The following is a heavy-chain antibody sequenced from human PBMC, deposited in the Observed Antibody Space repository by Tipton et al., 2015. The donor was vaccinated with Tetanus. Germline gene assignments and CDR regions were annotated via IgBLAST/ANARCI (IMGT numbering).Heavy chain of an antibody. CDR2: IIPIFGTI. D-gene: IGHD3-22*01. J-gene: IGHJ4*02. CDR1: GGSFSTYI. Sequence: QSGAEVKKPGSSVKLSCKTSGGSFSTYITSWVRQAPGQGLEWMGGIIPIFGTITYAQKFQGRLTISADRSTNTAYMELSSLRSDDTAVYYCARSRGGTRVYYAITFWGQGSLVTVSS. CDR3: ARSRGGTRVYYAITF. V-gene: IGHV1-69*06.